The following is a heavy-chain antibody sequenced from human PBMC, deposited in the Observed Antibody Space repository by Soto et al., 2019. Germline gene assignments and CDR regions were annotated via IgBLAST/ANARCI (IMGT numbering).Heavy chain of an antibody. CDR2: IYNSGTT. J-gene: IGHJ5*02. CDR1: GGSITRGGYY. CDR3: ARDPAP. V-gene: IGHV4-31*03. Sequence: QVQLQESGPGLVKPSETLSLTCTVSGGSITRGGYYWSWIRQHPGQGLEWNGYIYNSGTTYYNPSLNSRVTISVYTSKNQSSLKLTSVTAADTAVYYCARDPAPWGQGTLVTVSS.